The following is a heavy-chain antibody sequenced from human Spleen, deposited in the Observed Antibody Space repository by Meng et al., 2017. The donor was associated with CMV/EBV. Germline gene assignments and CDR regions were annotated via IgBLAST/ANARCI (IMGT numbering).Heavy chain of an antibody. CDR3: AMSQTGRYQLLYGIDY. CDR2: TSGSGGVT. J-gene: IGHJ4*02. D-gene: IGHD2-2*02. V-gene: IGHV3-23*01. Sequence: GGSLRLSCAASGVTFRNFAMSWVRQGPGKGLEWISATSGSGGVTHYAESVKGQFTISRDNSKNTLYLQLDSLRADDTAIYYCAMSQTGRYQLLYGIDYWGQGTQVTVSS. CDR1: GVTFRNFA.